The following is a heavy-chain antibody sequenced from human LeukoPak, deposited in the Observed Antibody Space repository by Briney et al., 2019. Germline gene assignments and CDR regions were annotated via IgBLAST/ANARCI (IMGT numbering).Heavy chain of an antibody. Sequence: SVKVSCKASGGTFSSYTISWVRQAPGQGLEWMGRIIPILGIANYAQKFQGRVAITADKSTSTAYMEPSSLRSEDTAVYYCATSRGLVGSPFDYWGQGTLVTVSS. V-gene: IGHV1-69*02. CDR1: GGTFSSYT. J-gene: IGHJ4*02. D-gene: IGHD2-2*03. CDR3: ATSRGLVGSPFDY. CDR2: IIPILGIA.